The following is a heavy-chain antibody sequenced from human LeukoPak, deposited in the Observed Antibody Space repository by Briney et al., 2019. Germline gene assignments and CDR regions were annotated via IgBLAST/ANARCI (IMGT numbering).Heavy chain of an antibody. D-gene: IGHD3-22*01. CDR3: ARGDYYYDSSDRWDAFDI. CDR2: IIPIFGTA. CDR1: GGTFSSYA. J-gene: IGHJ3*02. Sequence: GSSVKVSCKASGGTFSSYAISWVRQAPGHGLEWMGGIIPIFGTANYAQKFQGRVTITTDESTSTAYMELSSLRSEDTAVYYCARGDYYYDSSDRWDAFDIWGQGTMVTVSS. V-gene: IGHV1-69*05.